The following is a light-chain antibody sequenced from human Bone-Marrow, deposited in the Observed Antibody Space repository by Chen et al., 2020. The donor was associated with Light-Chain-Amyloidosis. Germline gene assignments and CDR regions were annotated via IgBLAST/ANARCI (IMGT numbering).Light chain of an antibody. Sequence: QSVLTQPPSASGTTGPRVTISCSGSSSNIGSKTVNWYQQLPGTAPKPLIYSNNQRPSGVPDRFSGSKSGTSASLAISGLQSEDEADYYCAAWDDSLNAQCVFGGGTKLTVL. V-gene: IGLV1-44*01. CDR1: SSNIGSKT. J-gene: IGLJ3*02. CDR3: AAWDDSLNAQCV. CDR2: SNN.